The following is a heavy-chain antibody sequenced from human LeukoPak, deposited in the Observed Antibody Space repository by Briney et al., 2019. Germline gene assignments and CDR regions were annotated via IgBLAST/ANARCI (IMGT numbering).Heavy chain of an antibody. J-gene: IGHJ4*02. Sequence: SETLSLTCAGSGYSISSGYYSGLIRQPPGKGLEWIGSIYHSGSTYYNPSLKSRVTISVDTSKNQFSLKLSSVTAADTAVYYCARVRIDRVDPDYFDYWGQGTLVAVSS. D-gene: IGHD2-15*01. CDR2: IYHSGST. V-gene: IGHV4-38-2*01. CDR1: GYSISSGYY. CDR3: ARVRIDRVDPDYFDY.